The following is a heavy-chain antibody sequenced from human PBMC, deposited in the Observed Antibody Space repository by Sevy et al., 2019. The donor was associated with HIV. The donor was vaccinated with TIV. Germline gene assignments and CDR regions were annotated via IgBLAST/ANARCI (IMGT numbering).Heavy chain of an antibody. D-gene: IGHD5-18*01. Sequence: GGSLRLSCAASGFTFSSYALHWVRQAPGKGLEWVAVISYDGSNKYYADSVKGRFTISRDNSKNTLYLQMNSLRAEDTAVYYCAREEVDTAMVISDYHYYMDVWGKGTTVTVSS. CDR1: GFTFSSYA. CDR3: AREEVDTAMVISDYHYYMDV. CDR2: ISYDGSNK. J-gene: IGHJ6*03. V-gene: IGHV3-30-3*01.